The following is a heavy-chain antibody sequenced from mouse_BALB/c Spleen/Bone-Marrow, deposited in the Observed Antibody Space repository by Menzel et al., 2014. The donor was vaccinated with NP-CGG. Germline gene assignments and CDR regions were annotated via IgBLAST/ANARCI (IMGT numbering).Heavy chain of an antibody. CDR3: ARPTIYYDYDGYAMDY. D-gene: IGHD2-4*01. J-gene: IGHJ4*01. CDR1: GFTFSDYY. CDR2: IINGGGST. V-gene: IGHV5-12*02. Sequence: VQGVASGGGLVQPGGSLKLSCATSGFTFSDYYMYWVRQTPEKRLEWVAYIINGGGSTYYPDTVKGRFPISRDNAKNTLYLQMSRLKSEDTAMYYCARPTIYYDYDGYAMDYWGQGTSVTV.